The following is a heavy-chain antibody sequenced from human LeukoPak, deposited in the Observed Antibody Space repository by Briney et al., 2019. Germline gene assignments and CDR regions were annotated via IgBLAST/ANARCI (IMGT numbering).Heavy chain of an antibody. Sequence: PGGSLRLSCAASGFTFSSYAMSWVRQAPGKGLEWVSAISGSGGSTYYADSVKGRFTISRDNSKNTLYLQMNSLRAEDTAVYYCAKASRVVRGVTDAFDIWGQGTMVTVSS. CDR2: ISGSGGST. V-gene: IGHV3-23*01. CDR3: AKASRVVRGVTDAFDI. J-gene: IGHJ3*02. D-gene: IGHD3-10*01. CDR1: GFTFSSYA.